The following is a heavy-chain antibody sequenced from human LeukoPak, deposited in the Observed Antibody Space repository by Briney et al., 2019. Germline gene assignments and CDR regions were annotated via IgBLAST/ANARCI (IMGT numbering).Heavy chain of an antibody. Sequence: PGGSLRLSCAASGFTFSSYWMHWVRQAPGKGLVWVSRIKSDGSNTNYADSVKGRFTISRDNAKNSLYLQMNSLRAEDTAVYYCARDEYCSGGSCYSILAFDIWGQGTMVAVSS. V-gene: IGHV3-74*01. CDR1: GFTFSSYW. CDR3: ARDEYCSGGSCYSILAFDI. CDR2: IKSDGSNT. J-gene: IGHJ3*02. D-gene: IGHD2-15*01.